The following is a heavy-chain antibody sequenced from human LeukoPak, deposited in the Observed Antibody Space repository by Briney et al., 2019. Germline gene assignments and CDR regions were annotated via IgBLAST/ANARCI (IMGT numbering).Heavy chain of an antibody. Sequence: GGSLRLSCAASGFSFSSYGMHWVRQAPGKGLEWVAVISYDGSNKYYADSVKGRFTISRDNSKNTLYLQMNSLRAEDTAVYYCAKDQRDYYDSSGSSIQYWGQGTLVTVSS. D-gene: IGHD3-22*01. CDR3: AKDQRDYYDSSGSSIQY. CDR2: ISYDGSNK. CDR1: GFSFSSYG. V-gene: IGHV3-30*18. J-gene: IGHJ1*01.